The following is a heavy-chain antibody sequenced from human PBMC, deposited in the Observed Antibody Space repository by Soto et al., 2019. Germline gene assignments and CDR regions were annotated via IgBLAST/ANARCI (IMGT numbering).Heavy chain of an antibody. D-gene: IGHD4-17*01. CDR3: ARHKTDYAIPNWFDP. J-gene: IGHJ5*02. Sequence: SETLSLTCTVSGGPISSNSYYWGWIRQPPGKGLEWIGSIYYSGNTYYNPSLKSRVTISVDTSKNQFSLKLSSVAAADTAVYYCARHKTDYAIPNWFDPWGQGTLVTVS. CDR2: IYYSGNT. V-gene: IGHV4-39*01. CDR1: GGPISSNSYY.